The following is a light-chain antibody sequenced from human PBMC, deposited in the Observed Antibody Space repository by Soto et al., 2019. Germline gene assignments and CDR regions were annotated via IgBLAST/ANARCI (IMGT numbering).Light chain of an antibody. CDR3: KHYGDSSWT. J-gene: IGKJ1*01. V-gene: IGKV3-20*01. CDR2: GAS. CDR1: QSVRSD. Sequence: EIVLPQCPGTLSLSPGASAPLSCRASQSVRSDLAWYPQKPDQAPRLLIFGASSRASGIPDRVSGSGSGTDFTLTISRLEPEEFALYYCKHYGDSSWTVGQGTKVDI.